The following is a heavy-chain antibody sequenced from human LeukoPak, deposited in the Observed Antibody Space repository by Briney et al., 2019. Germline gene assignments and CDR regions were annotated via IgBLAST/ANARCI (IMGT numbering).Heavy chain of an antibody. CDR3: ASDSSGWYVGGPFDY. CDR2: SYHSGST. J-gene: IGHJ4*02. V-gene: IGHV4-38-2*01. D-gene: IGHD6-19*01. Sequence: PSDTLSLTCAVSGCCLSNGYYWRRVRQPPGKGLEWVGSSYHSGSTYYHPSLKSLVTISVDTSKNQFSLKLSSVTAADTAVYYCASDSSGWYVGGPFDYWGQGTLVTVSS. CDR1: GCCLSNGYY.